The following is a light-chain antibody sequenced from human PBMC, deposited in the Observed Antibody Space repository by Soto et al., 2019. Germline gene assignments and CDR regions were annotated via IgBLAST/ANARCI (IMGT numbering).Light chain of an antibody. V-gene: IGKV1-5*03. CDR2: KAS. Sequence: DIQMTQSPSTLSASVGDRVTLTCRASQSISSWLAWYQQKPGKAPKLLIYKASTLESGVPSRFSGSGSGTEFTLTISSLQPDDFATYYCQQYNSYSGTFGPGTKVDIK. CDR3: QQYNSYSGT. CDR1: QSISSW. J-gene: IGKJ3*01.